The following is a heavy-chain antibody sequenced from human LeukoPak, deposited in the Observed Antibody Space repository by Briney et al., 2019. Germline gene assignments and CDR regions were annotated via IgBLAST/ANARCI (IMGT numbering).Heavy chain of an antibody. D-gene: IGHD2-2*01. J-gene: IGHJ4*02. CDR2: ISSSSSYI. V-gene: IGHV3-21*01. Sequence: PGGSLRLSCAASGFTFSSYSMTWVRQAPGKGLEWVSSISSSSSYIYYADSVKGRFTISRDNAKNSLYLQMNSLRAEDTAVYYCASAKVVPASGFYYFDYWGQGTLVTVSS. CDR3: ASAKVVPASGFYYFDY. CDR1: GFTFSSYS.